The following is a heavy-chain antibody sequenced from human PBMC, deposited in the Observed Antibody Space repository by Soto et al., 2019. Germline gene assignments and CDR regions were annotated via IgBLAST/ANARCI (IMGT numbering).Heavy chain of an antibody. D-gene: IGHD2-2*01. J-gene: IGHJ5*02. Sequence: PRLSCAASGFTFTSYAMHWVRQAPGKGLEWVAAISYHGRDEYYADSVKGRFSISRDNSKNTLNLQMNSLRAEDTAVYYCARGRFSTALYAGFDPWGQGTLVTVSS. CDR1: GFTFTSYA. CDR3: ARGRFSTALYAGFDP. CDR2: ISYHGRDE. V-gene: IGHV3-30*04.